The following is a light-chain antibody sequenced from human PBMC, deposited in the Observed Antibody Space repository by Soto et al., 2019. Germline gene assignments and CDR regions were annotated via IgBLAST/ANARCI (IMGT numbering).Light chain of an antibody. J-gene: IGKJ1*01. CDR1: HSINKY. V-gene: IGKV1-39*01. Sequence: DIPMTQSPSSLSASVGDRVTITCRASHSINKYLNWYQQKSGKSPKLLISAASTLQSGVPSRFSGSGSGTVFSLTISSLQPDDFASYHCQQTYSRPWTFGQGTMVEIK. CDR2: AAS. CDR3: QQTYSRPWT.